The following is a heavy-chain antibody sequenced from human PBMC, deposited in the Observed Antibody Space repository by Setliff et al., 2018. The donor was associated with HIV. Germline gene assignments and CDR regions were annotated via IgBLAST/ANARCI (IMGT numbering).Heavy chain of an antibody. CDR1: GFSFSSYG. CDR3: ARGQTSVTLQFDH. J-gene: IGHJ4*02. D-gene: IGHD4-17*01. Sequence: PGGSLRLSCAASGFSFSSYGLHWVRQAPGKGLEWVAFIPYDGSYKYYVDSVKGRFTISRDNAKNSLFLQMNSLRAEDTAVYYCARGQTSVTLQFDHWGQGTLVTVSS. V-gene: IGHV3-33*05. CDR2: IPYDGSYK.